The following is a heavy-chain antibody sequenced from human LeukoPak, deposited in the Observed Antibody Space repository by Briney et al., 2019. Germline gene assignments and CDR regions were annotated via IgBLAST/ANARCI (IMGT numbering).Heavy chain of an antibody. CDR1: GPSISGSGYY. Sequence: SETLSLTCTVSGPSISGSGYYWGWIRQPPGKGLEWIGSIYSSGSTYYNASLQSRVTISIETSKNQISLRLNSVTAADTAMYYCAKSGGYGLIDYWGQGTLVTVSS. V-gene: IGHV4-39*01. D-gene: IGHD1-26*01. CDR2: IYSSGST. J-gene: IGHJ4*02. CDR3: AKSGGYGLIDY.